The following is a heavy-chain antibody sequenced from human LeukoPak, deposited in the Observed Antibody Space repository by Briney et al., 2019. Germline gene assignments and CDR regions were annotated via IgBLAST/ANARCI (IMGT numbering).Heavy chain of an antibody. J-gene: IGHJ6*04. D-gene: IGHD6-13*01. CDR2: ISGRGDYT. V-gene: IGHV3-23*01. CDR3: AKGPRSSWYHYGMDV. CDR1: GFTFSTYV. Sequence: GGSLRLSCAASGFTFSTYVMAWVRQAPGQGLEWASVISGRGDYTYYADSMKGRFTISRDNSKNSLFLQMNSLRAEDTAVYYCAKGPRSSWYHYGMDVWGKGTTVTVSS.